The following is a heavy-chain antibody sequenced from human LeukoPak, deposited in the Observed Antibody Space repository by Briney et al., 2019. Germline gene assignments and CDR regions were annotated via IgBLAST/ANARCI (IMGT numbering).Heavy chain of an antibody. CDR1: GGSFSGYY. D-gene: IGHD3-10*01. Sequence: PSETLSLTCAVYGGSFSGYYWSWIRQPPGKGLEWIGEINHSGSTNYNPSLKSRVTISVDTSKNQFSLKLSSVTAADTAVYYCARGYGSGSYSIGYWGQGTLVTVSS. J-gene: IGHJ4*02. CDR3: ARGYGSGSYSIGY. V-gene: IGHV4-34*01. CDR2: INHSGST.